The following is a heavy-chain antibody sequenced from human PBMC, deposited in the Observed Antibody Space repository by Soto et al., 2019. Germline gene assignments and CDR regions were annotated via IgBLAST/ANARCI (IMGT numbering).Heavy chain of an antibody. Sequence: KSSETLSLTCTVSGGSINNYYWSWIRQPAGKGLEWIGRISTSGSTNYNPSLKGRVTISLSTSKNQFSLKLTSVTATDTAVYYCARAEVALVPAAIERAFDIWGQGTMVTVSS. J-gene: IGHJ3*02. CDR2: ISTSGST. V-gene: IGHV4-4*07. D-gene: IGHD2-2*01. CDR1: GGSINNYY. CDR3: ARAEVALVPAAIERAFDI.